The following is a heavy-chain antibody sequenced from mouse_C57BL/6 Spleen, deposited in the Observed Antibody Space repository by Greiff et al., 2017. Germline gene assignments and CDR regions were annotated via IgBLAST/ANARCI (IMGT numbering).Heavy chain of an antibody. J-gene: IGHJ3*01. CDR2: IYPRSGNT. V-gene: IGHV1-81*01. Sequence: VKLVESGAELARPGASVKLSCKASGYTFTSYGISWVKQRTGQGLEWIGEIYPRSGNTYYNEKFKGKATLTADKSSSTAYMELRSLTSEDSAVYFCARWDYYGSSYFAYWGQGTLVTVSA. CDR1: GYTFTSYG. D-gene: IGHD1-1*01. CDR3: ARWDYYGSSYFAY.